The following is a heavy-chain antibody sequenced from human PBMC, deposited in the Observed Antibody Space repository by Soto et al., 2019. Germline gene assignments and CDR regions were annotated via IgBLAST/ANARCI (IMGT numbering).Heavy chain of an antibody. Sequence: QLQLQESGPGLVKPSETLSLTCAVSGGSVTSSIYYWGWIRQPPGKGLEWIGSIYYSGTTYYNPSLKSRVTISVDTSKNQVSLKLRSVTAADTAVYYCASLFSSSGHNWFDPWGQGTLVTVSS. CDR1: GGSVTSSIYY. CDR2: IYYSGTT. V-gene: IGHV4-39*01. CDR3: ASLFSSSGHNWFDP. J-gene: IGHJ5*02. D-gene: IGHD6-6*01.